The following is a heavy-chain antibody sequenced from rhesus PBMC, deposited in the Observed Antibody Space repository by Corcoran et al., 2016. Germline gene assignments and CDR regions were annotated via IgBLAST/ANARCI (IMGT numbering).Heavy chain of an antibody. D-gene: IGHD6-31*01. J-gene: IGHJ1*01. Sequence: EVQLVESGGGLVQPGGSLRLSCAASGFTFSSYGMSWVRQAPGKGLAWVSYISNGGGRPNNADSVKGRFTISGDNSKNTLSLQMNSLRAEDTAVYYCAKDPRIAAAPEYFEFWGQGALVTVSS. CDR1: GFTFSSYG. V-gene: IGHV3S5*01. CDR3: AKDPRIAAAPEYFEF. CDR2: ISNGGGRP.